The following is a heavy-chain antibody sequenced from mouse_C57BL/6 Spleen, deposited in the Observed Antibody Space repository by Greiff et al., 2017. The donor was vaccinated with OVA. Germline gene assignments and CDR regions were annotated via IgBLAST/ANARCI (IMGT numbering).Heavy chain of an antibody. V-gene: IGHV1-4*01. Sequence: QVQLQQSGAELARPGASVKMSCKASGYTFTSYTMHWVKQRPGQGLEWIGYINPSSGYTKYNQKFKDKATLTADKSSSTTYMQLSSLTSEDSAVYYCARDYGNYEGFAYWGQGTLVTVSA. J-gene: IGHJ3*01. CDR1: GYTFTSYT. CDR3: ARDYGNYEGFAY. CDR2: INPSSGYT. D-gene: IGHD2-1*01.